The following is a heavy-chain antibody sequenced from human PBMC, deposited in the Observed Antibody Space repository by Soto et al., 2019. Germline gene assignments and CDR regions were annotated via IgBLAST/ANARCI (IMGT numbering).Heavy chain of an antibody. D-gene: IGHD2-21*01. J-gene: IGHJ6*01. CDR3: ATSYWCYDYHYHYGMDV. CDR2: INAGNGNT. CDR1: GYTFTSYA. V-gene: IGHV1-3*01. Sequence: ASVKVSCKASGYTFTSYAMHWVRQAPGQRLEWMGWINAGNGNTKYSQKFQGRVTITMDTSASTAYMELSSLRSEDTAVYYCATSYWCYDYHYHYGMDVWXQGTTVNVAS.